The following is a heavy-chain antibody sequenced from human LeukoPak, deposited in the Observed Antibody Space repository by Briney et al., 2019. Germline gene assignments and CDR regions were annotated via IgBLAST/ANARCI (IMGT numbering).Heavy chain of an antibody. CDR3: AKDFSDYDFWSGYWGFDY. CDR2: IRYDGNNK. J-gene: IGHJ4*02. V-gene: IGHV3-30*02. CDR1: GFTFSSYG. Sequence: GGSLRLSCAASGFTFSSYGMHWVRQAPGKGLEWVAFIRYDGNNKYYADSVKGRFTISRDNSKNTLYLQMNSLRAEDTAVYYCAKDFSDYDFWSGYWGFDYWGQGTLVTVSS. D-gene: IGHD3-3*01.